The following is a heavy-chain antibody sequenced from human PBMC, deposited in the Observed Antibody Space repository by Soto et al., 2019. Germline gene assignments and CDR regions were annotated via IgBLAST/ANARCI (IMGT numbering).Heavy chain of an antibody. D-gene: IGHD6-13*01. Sequence: SETLSLTCTVSGGSISSYYWSWIRQPPGKGLEWIGYIYYSGSTNYNPSLKSRVTISADTSKNQFSLKLSSVTAADTAVYYCARDGGIAAAGTHSAFDIWGQGTMVTVSS. J-gene: IGHJ3*02. CDR1: GGSISSYY. CDR3: ARDGGIAAAGTHSAFDI. CDR2: IYYSGST. V-gene: IGHV4-59*01.